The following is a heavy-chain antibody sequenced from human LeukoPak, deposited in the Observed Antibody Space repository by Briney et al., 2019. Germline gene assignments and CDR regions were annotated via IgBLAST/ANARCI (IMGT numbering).Heavy chain of an antibody. Sequence: GGSLRLSCAASGFTFSSYGMHWVRQAPGKGLEWVAVISYDGSNKYYADSVKGRFTTSRDNSQSTLYLQMSSLRVEDTAMYYCAKEATDCSGGSCYSYYFNSWGQGTLVTVSS. CDR1: GFTFSSYG. D-gene: IGHD2-15*01. CDR2: ISYDGSNK. J-gene: IGHJ4*02. V-gene: IGHV3-30*18. CDR3: AKEATDCSGGSCYSYYFNS.